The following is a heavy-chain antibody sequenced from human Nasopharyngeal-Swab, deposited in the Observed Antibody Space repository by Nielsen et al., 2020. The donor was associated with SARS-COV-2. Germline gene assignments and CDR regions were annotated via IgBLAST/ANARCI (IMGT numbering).Heavy chain of an antibody. V-gene: IGHV4-59*01. J-gene: IGHJ6*03. CDR2: IYYSGST. Sequence: SETLSLTCTVSGVSISSYYWSWIRQPPGKGLEWIGYIYYSGSTNYNPSLKSRVTISVDTSKNQFSLKLSSVTAADTAVYYCARGYSSSWYYYYMDVWGKGTTVTVSS. D-gene: IGHD6-13*01. CDR1: GVSISSYY. CDR3: ARGYSSSWYYYYMDV.